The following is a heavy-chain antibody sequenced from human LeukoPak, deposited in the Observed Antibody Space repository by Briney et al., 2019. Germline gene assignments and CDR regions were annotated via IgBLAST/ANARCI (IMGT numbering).Heavy chain of an antibody. CDR1: EFDFSSHA. CDR3: ANEIRPNDY. Sequence: GGSLSLSCAASEFDFSSHAMTWVRQAPEKGLEWVSAISISGSKTYYADSVKGRFTISRDNSKNTLYLQMNSLRAEDTAVYYCANEIRPNDYWGQGTQVTVSS. D-gene: IGHD4-17*01. V-gene: IGHV3-23*01. J-gene: IGHJ4*02. CDR2: ISISGSKT.